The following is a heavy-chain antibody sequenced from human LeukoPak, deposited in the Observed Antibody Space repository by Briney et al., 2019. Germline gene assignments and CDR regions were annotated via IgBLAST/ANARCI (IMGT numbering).Heavy chain of an antibody. Sequence: GGSLRLSCTASGFTFSSYWMDWVRKAPGKGLEWVANIKQDGSEKYYVDSVKGRFSISRDNAKNTLYLQMNSLRVEDTAVYYCARGRPHGNDYWGQGTLVTVSS. D-gene: IGHD4-23*01. V-gene: IGHV3-7*01. CDR1: GFTFSSYW. CDR2: IKQDGSEK. CDR3: ARGRPHGNDY. J-gene: IGHJ4*02.